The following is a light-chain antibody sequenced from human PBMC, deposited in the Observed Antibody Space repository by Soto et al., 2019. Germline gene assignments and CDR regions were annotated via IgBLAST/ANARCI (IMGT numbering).Light chain of an antibody. J-gene: IGKJ5*01. CDR3: QQYGSSPPIT. CDR1: QSVSSSY. V-gene: IGKV3-20*01. Sequence: EIVLTQSPGTLSFSPGERATLSCRASQSVSSSYLAWYQQKPGQAPRLLIYGASSRATGIPDRFSGSGSGTDFTLTISRLEPEDFAVYYCQQYGSSPPITFGQGTRL. CDR2: GAS.